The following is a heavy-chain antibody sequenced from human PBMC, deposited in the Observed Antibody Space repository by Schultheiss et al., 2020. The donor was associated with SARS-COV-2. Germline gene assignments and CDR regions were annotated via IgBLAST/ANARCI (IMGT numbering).Heavy chain of an antibody. CDR1: GGSFSGYY. V-gene: IGHV4-34*01. J-gene: IGHJ4*02. D-gene: IGHD6-19*01. CDR3: ARAAYSSAWYEN. Sequence: GSLRLSCAVYGGSFSGYYWSWIRQPPGKGLEWIGEINHSGSTNYNPSLKSRVTISVDTSKNQFSLKLSSVTAADTAVYYCARAAYSSAWYENWGQGTLVTVSS. CDR2: INHSGST.